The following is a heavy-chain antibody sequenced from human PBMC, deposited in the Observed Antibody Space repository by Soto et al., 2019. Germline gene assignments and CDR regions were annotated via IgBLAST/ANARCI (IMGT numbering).Heavy chain of an antibody. CDR1: GFSLSTSGVG. CDR3: AHRRVSSLDSSCYYPFDY. Sequence: QITLKESGPTLVKPTQTLTLTCTFSGFSLSTSGVGVGWIRQPPGKALEWLALIYWDDDKRYSPSLKSRLTITKDTSKNQVVLTMTNMDPVDTATYYCAHRRVSSLDSSCYYPFDYWGQGTLVTVSS. CDR2: IYWDDDK. V-gene: IGHV2-5*02. D-gene: IGHD3-22*01. J-gene: IGHJ4*02.